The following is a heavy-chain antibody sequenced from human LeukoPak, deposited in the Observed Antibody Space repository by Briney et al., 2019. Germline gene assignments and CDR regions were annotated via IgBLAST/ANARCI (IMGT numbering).Heavy chain of an antibody. D-gene: IGHD5-24*01. CDR2: LWYDGSNK. V-gene: IGHV3-33*01. Sequence: GRSLRLSCAAPGFTFSSYAMHWVRQAPGKGLEWVAVLWYDGSNKYYADSVKGRFTISRDNSKNTLYLQMNSLRVEDTAVYYCSRGIDGYDSIVDYWGQGTLVTVSS. CDR1: GFTFSSYA. CDR3: SRGIDGYDSIVDY. J-gene: IGHJ4*02.